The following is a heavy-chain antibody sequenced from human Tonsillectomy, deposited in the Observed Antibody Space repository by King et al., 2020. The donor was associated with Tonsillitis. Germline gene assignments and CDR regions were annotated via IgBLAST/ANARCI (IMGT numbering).Heavy chain of an antibody. CDR1: GFSLSTSGMC. CDR3: ARTVVTPPRDYYYYYMDV. V-gene: IGHV2-70*11. Sequence: VTLKESGPALVKPTQTLTLTCTFSGFSLSTSGMCVSWIRQPPGKALEWLARIDWDDDKYYSTSLKTRLTISKDTSKNQVVLTMTNMDPVDTATYYCARTVVTPPRDYYYYYMDVWGKGTTVTVSS. CDR2: IDWDDDK. D-gene: IGHD4-23*01. J-gene: IGHJ6*03.